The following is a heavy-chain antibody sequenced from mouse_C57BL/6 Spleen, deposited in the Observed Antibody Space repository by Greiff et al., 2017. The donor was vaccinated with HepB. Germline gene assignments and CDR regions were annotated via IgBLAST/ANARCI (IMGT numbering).Heavy chain of an antibody. D-gene: IGHD1-1*01. J-gene: IGHJ3*01. CDR2: ISDGGSYT. CDR1: GFTFSSYA. CDR3: ARDLHYGSSFAWFAY. Sequence: EVQVVESGGGLVKPGGSLKLSCAASGFTFSSYAMSWVRQTPEKRLEWVATISDGGSYTYYPDNVKGRFTISRDNAKNNLYLQMSHLKSEDTAMYDCARDLHYGSSFAWFAYWGQGTLVTVSA. V-gene: IGHV5-4*01.